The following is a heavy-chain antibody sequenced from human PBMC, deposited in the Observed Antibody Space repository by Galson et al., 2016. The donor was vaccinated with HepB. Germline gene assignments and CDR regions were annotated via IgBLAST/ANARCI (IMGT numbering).Heavy chain of an antibody. D-gene: IGHD2-15*01. CDR3: ARRRPRDIGGGFDI. V-gene: IGHV4-39*01. Sequence: YHNPSLKSRITTSVDKPKSQFSLNLASVTAADTAVYYCARRRPRDIGGGFDIWGQGTLVTVSS. J-gene: IGHJ3*02.